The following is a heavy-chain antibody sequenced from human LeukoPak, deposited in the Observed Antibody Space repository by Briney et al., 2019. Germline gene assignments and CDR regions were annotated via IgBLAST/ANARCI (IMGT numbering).Heavy chain of an antibody. D-gene: IGHD2-2*02. J-gene: IGHJ6*03. CDR2: IYTSGST. CDR3: ARDYLVVVPAAIRSHYYYYMDV. CDR1: GGSISSYY. V-gene: IGHV4-4*07. Sequence: SETLSLTCTVSGGSISSYYWSWIRQPAGKGLEWIGRIYTSGSTNYNPSLKSRVTMSVDTSKNQFSLKLSSVTAADTAVYYCARDYLVVVPAAIRSHYYYYMDVWGKGTTVTVSS.